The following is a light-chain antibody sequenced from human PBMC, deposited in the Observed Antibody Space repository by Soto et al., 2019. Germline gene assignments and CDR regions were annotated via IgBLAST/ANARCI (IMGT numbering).Light chain of an antibody. V-gene: IGLV1-44*01. CDR2: GND. Sequence: QSVLTQPPSASGTPGQRVTISCSGSSSNIGGNIVNWYQQLPGTAPKLLIFGNDQRPSWVPDRFSGAKSGTSASLAISGLQSEDEANSDWAAWEDSLNGVVFGGGIKLTVL. J-gene: IGLJ2*01. CDR1: SSNIGGNI. CDR3: AAWEDSLNGVV.